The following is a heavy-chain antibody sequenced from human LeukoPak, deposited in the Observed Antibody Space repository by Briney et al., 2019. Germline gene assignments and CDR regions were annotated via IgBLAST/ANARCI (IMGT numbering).Heavy chain of an antibody. D-gene: IGHD3-16*01. Sequence: ASVKVSCKVSGYTLTELSMHWVRQAPGKGLEWMGGFDPEDGETIYAQKFQGRVTMTEGTSTDTAYMELSSLRSEDTAVYYCATFMITFGVDGFDIWGQGTMVTVSS. J-gene: IGHJ3*02. CDR1: GYTLTELS. CDR2: FDPEDGET. V-gene: IGHV1-24*01. CDR3: ATFMITFGVDGFDI.